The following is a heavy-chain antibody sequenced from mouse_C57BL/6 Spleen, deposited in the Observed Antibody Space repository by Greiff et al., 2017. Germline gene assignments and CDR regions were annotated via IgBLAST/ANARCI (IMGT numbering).Heavy chain of an antibody. D-gene: IGHD2-12*01. Sequence: QVQLQQSGPGLVAPSQSLSITCTVSGFSLTSYGVHWVRQPPGKGLEWLVVIWSDGSTPYNSALKSRLSISKDNSKSQVFLKMNSLQTDDTAMYYCARHSPYYKGYFDVWGTGTTVTVSS. CDR3: ARHSPYYKGYFDV. V-gene: IGHV2-6-1*01. CDR2: IWSDGST. CDR1: GFSLTSYG. J-gene: IGHJ1*03.